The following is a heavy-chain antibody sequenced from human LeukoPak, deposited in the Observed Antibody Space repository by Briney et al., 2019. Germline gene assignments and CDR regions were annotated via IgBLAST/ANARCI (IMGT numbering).Heavy chain of an antibody. Sequence: PGGSLRLSCVASGFTFSSYEMNWVRQAPGKGLEWISFISTSAKTIYYAHSVEGRFTISRDNAKNSLYLQMNSLRVEDTAFYYCAGDRPGTTYGFASWGQGVLVTVSS. CDR1: GFTFSSYE. D-gene: IGHD1-14*01. CDR3: AGDRPGTTYGFAS. V-gene: IGHV3-48*03. J-gene: IGHJ5*01. CDR2: ISTSAKTI.